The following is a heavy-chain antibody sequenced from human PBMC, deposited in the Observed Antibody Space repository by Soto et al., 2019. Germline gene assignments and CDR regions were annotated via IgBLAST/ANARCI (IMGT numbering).Heavy chain of an antibody. V-gene: IGHV4-31*03. J-gene: IGHJ3*02. Sequence: QVQLQESGPGLVKPSQTLSLTCTVSGGSISSGGYYWSWIRQHPGKGLEWIGYIYYSGSTYYNPSLKSRVTISVDTSKNQFSLKLSSVTAADTAVYYCARDRQDYGGNPYAFDIWGQGTMVTVSS. CDR1: GGSISSGGYY. CDR3: ARDRQDYGGNPYAFDI. CDR2: IYYSGST. D-gene: IGHD4-17*01.